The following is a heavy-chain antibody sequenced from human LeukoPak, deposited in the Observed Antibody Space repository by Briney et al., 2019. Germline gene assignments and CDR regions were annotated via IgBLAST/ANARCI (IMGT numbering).Heavy chain of an antibody. D-gene: IGHD3-22*01. CDR1: GVSVSSGSYY. V-gene: IGHV4-61*01. CDR2: FYSSGST. J-gene: IGHJ4*02. Sequence: KTSETLSLTCTVSGVSVSSGSYYWTWIRQPPGKGLEWIGYFYSSGSTNYHPSLKSRVTISADTSKNQFSLKLSSVTAADTAMYYCATVLYYDSSGYERWGQGTLVTVSS. CDR3: ATVLYYDSSGYER.